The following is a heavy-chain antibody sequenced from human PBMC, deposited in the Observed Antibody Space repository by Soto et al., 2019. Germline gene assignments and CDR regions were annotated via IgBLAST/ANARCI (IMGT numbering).Heavy chain of an antibody. CDR1: GYTFTGYY. CDR3: ARDRWAYCGGDCYSAAFDI. CDR2: INPNSGGT. V-gene: IGHV1-2*04. D-gene: IGHD2-21*02. J-gene: IGHJ3*02. Sequence: ASVKVSCKASGYTFTGYYMRWVRQAPGQGLEWMGWINPNSGGTNYAQKFQGWVTMTRDTSISTAYMELSRLRSDDTAVYYCARDRWAYCGGDCYSAAFDIWGQGTMVTVSS.